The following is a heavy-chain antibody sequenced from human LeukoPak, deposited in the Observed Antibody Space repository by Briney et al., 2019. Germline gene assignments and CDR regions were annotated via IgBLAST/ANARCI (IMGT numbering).Heavy chain of an antibody. CDR1: GFTFSQYW. J-gene: IGHJ4*02. V-gene: IGHV3-7*01. D-gene: IGHD3-22*01. CDR3: ARITHYYDSILFDY. CDR2: IKQDGSEK. Sequence: PGGSLRLSCAASGFTFSQYWMSWVRQAPGKGLEWVANIKQDGSEKYYVDSVKGRFTISRDNAKNLVYLQMNSLRAEDTAVYYCARITHYYDSILFDYWGQGTLVTVSS.